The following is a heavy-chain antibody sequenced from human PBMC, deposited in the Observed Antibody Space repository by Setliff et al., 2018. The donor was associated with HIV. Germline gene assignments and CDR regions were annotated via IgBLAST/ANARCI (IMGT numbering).Heavy chain of an antibody. CDR2: INAGNGNT. J-gene: IGHJ6*02. CDR3: AREQVGFGPPRGMDV. D-gene: IGHD1-26*01. Sequence: ASVKVSCKGSGYTFTSYPIHWVRQAPGQRLEWLGWINAGNGNTKYSQRVQCRVTITRDISASTASMELSSLRSEDTAVYYCAREQVGFGPPRGMDVWGQGPTVTVSS. CDR1: GYTFTSYP. V-gene: IGHV1-3*01.